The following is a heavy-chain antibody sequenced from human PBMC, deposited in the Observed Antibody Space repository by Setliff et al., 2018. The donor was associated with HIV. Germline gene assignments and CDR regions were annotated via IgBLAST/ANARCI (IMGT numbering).Heavy chain of an antibody. V-gene: IGHV4-61*02. Sequence: PSETLSLTCTVSGGSISFGCYYWSWIRQPAGKGLEWIGRMHTSGSTSYSPSLKSRVTISMDTSKNQFSLELTSLIAADTAVYYCAREECTSWPRVHYWGQGALVTVSS. J-gene: IGHJ4*02. CDR3: AREECTSWPRVHY. CDR2: MHTSGST. D-gene: IGHD6-13*01. CDR1: GGSISFGCYY.